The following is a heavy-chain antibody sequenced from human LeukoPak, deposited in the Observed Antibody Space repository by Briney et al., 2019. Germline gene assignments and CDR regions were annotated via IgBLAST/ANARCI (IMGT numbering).Heavy chain of an antibody. J-gene: IGHJ4*02. CDR2: ISFDGSNK. CDR3: AKSEPVQLWLLDY. Sequence: GGSLRLSCAASGFTFRNYGMHWVRQAPGKGLEWVAVISFDGSNKYYADSVKGRFTISRDNSKNTLYLQMNSLRAEDTAVYYCAKSEPVQLWLLDYWGQGTLVTVSS. V-gene: IGHV3-30*18. D-gene: IGHD5-18*01. CDR1: GFTFRNYG.